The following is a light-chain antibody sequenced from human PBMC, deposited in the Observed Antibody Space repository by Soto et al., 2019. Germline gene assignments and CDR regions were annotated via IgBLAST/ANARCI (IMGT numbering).Light chain of an antibody. J-gene: IGKJ4*01. CDR1: QSVDSNY. CDR3: EYYGTSIT. Sequence: EIVLTQSPGTLSLSPGEEATLSCRASQSVDSNYLAWYQQKPGQTPRLIIYGASGRADGIPHRFSGSGFGTDFTLTISKVEPEDFAVYYCEYYGTSITFGGGTKVEIK. V-gene: IGKV3-20*01. CDR2: GAS.